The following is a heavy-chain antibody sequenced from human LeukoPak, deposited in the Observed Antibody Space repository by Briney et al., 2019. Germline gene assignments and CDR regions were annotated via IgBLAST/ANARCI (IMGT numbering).Heavy chain of an antibody. J-gene: IGHJ4*02. CDR2: ISGSGGST. V-gene: IGHV3-23*01. CDR1: GFTFSSYA. D-gene: IGHD4-17*01. Sequence: GGSLRLSCAASGFTFSSYAMSWVRQAPGKGLEWVSAISGSGGSTYYADSVKGRFTISRDNSKNTLYLQMNSLRAEDTAVYYCAKDVTQYQDYGDYFDYWGQGTLVTVSS. CDR3: AKDVTQYQDYGDYFDY.